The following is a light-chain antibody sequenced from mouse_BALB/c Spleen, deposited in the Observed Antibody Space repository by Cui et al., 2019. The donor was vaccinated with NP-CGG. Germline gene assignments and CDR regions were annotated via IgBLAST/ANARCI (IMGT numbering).Light chain of an antibody. CDR1: TGAVTTSNY. J-gene: IGLJ1*01. V-gene: IGLV1*01. CDR3: ALWYSNHWV. Sequence: HAVGTHEAALTTSPGETVTLTCRSSTGAVTTSNYANWVQEKPDHVFTGLIGGTNNRAPGVPARFSGSLIGDKAALTITGTQTEDEAIYFCALWYSNHWVFGGGTKLTVL. CDR2: GTN.